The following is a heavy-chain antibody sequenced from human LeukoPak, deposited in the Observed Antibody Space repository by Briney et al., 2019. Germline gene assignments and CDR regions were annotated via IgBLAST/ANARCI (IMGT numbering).Heavy chain of an antibody. J-gene: IGHJ6*03. CDR3: ARDQDGSYYMPYYYYYMDV. CDR2: ISSSGSTI. Sequence: GGSLRLSCAASGFTFSDYYMSWIRQAPGKGLEWVSYISSSGSTIYYADSVKGRFTISRDNAKNSLYLQMNSLRAEDTAVYYCARDQDGSYYMPYYYYYMDVWGKGTTVTISS. CDR1: GFTFSDYY. D-gene: IGHD1-26*01. V-gene: IGHV3-11*04.